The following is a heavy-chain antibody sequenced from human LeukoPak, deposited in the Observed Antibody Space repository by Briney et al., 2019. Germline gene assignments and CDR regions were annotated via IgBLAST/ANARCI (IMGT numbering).Heavy chain of an antibody. J-gene: IGHJ6*03. CDR3: ARGREWGYYYYYYYMDV. CDR1: GGSFSGYY. V-gene: IGHV4-34*01. CDR2: INHSGST. D-gene: IGHD3-3*01. Sequence: SETLSLTCAVYGGSFSGYYWSWIRQPPGKGLEWIGEINHSGSTNYNPSLKSRVTISVDTSKNQFSLKLSSVTAADTAVYYCARGREWGYYYYYYYMDVSGKGTTVTVSS.